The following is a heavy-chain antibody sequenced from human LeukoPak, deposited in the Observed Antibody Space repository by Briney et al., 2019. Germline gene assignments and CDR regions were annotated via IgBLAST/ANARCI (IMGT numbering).Heavy chain of an antibody. CDR1: GFTFSSYG. J-gene: IGHJ4*02. D-gene: IGHD6-13*01. V-gene: IGHV3-33*06. Sequence: SVGSLRLSCAASGFTFSSYGMHWVRQAPGKGLEWVAVIWYDGSNKYYADSVKGRFTISRDNSKNTLYLQMNSLRAEDTAVYYCAKDGYSSSWYVDYWGQGTLVTVSS. CDR3: AKDGYSSSWYVDY. CDR2: IWYDGSNK.